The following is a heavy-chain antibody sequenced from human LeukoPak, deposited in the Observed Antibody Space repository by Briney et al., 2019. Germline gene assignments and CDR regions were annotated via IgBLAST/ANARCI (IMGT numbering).Heavy chain of an antibody. CDR1: GYSFTTYW. CDR3: ARQRGASGTVNWLDP. CDR2: IYPDDSDT. Sequence: GESLKISCETSGYSFTTYWIGWVCQRPGTGLEWVGAIYPDDSDTRYSPSFQGQVAISADRSIRTAYLKWNSLKASDTGMYYCARQRGASGTVNWLDPWGQGTLVTVSS. D-gene: IGHD3-10*01. V-gene: IGHV5-51*01. J-gene: IGHJ5*02.